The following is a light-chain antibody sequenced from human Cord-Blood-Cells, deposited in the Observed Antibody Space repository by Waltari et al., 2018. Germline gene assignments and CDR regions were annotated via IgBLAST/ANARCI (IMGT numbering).Light chain of an antibody. J-gene: IGLJ1*01. Sequence: SYELTQPPSVSVSQGQTASITCSGAKLGDKYACWYQQKPGQSPVLVIWQDSKRPSGIPERFSGSNSGNTATLTISGTQAMDEADYYCQAWDSSTASYVFGTGTKVTVL. V-gene: IGLV3-1*01. CDR1: KLGDKY. CDR3: QAWDSSTASYV. CDR2: QDS.